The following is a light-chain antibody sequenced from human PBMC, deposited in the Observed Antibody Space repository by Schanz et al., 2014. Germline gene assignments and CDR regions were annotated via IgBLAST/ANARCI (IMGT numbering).Light chain of an antibody. CDR1: SSDIGAYNY. CDR2: DVN. J-gene: IGLJ3*02. CDR3: CSYAGSYTFV. Sequence: QSALTQPASVSGSPGQSITISCTGTSSDIGAYNYVSWYQQFPDKAPKLMIRDVNYRPSGVSNRFSGSKSGNTASLTISGLQAEDEADYYCCSYAGSYTFVFGGGTKLTVL. V-gene: IGLV2-14*01.